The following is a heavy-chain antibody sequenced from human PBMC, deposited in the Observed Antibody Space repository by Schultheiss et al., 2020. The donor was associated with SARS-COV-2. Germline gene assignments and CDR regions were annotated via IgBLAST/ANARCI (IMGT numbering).Heavy chain of an antibody. Sequence: GGSLRLSCAASGFTFSSYSMNWVRQAPGKGLEWVSSISSSSSYIYYADSVKGRFTISRDNAKNSLYLQMNRLRAEDTAVYYCARVGGYDSSGYYDDAFDIWGQGTMVTVSS. J-gene: IGHJ3*02. D-gene: IGHD3-22*01. CDR1: GFTFSSYS. V-gene: IGHV3-21*01. CDR3: ARVGGYDSSGYYDDAFDI. CDR2: ISSSSSYI.